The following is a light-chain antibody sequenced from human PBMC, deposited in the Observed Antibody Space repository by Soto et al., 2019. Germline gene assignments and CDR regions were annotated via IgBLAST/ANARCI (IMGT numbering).Light chain of an antibody. CDR2: DAS. V-gene: IGKV3-11*01. CDR1: ESVTRY. CDR3: QQRSNWPLT. Sequence: EIVLTQSPATLSLSPGERATLSCRASESVTRYLAWYQHKPGQAPSLLIYDASNRATGIPARFSGNGSGTDFTLSISSLEPEDFAVYYCQQRSNWPLTFGGGTKVEI. J-gene: IGKJ4*01.